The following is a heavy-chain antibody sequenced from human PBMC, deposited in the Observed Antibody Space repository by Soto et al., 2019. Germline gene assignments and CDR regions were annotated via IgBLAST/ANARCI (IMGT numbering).Heavy chain of an antibody. CDR1: GFTVSSNY. J-gene: IGHJ4*02. V-gene: IGHV3-66*01. CDR3: ARDVRDSSGYPEYYFDY. D-gene: IGHD3-22*01. Sequence: EVQLVESGGGLVQPGGSLRLSCEASGFTVSSNYMSWVGQAPGKGLEGVSVIFSGGNTYYADSVKGRFTISRDNSKNTLYLQMNSVRAEDTAVYYCARDVRDSSGYPEYYFDYWGQGTLVTVPS. CDR2: IFSGGNT.